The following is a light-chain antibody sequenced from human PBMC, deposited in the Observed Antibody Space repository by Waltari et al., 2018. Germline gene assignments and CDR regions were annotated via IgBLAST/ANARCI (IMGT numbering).Light chain of an antibody. CDR3: EQRSNWPIT. Sequence: IVLTQSPATLSLFPGERATLSCSASQSVSSYLAWYQQKPGQAPRLLIYDASNRATGIPARFSGSGSGTDVTLTISSLEPEDFAVYDCEQRSNWPITFGQGTRLEIK. J-gene: IGKJ5*01. CDR2: DAS. V-gene: IGKV3-11*01. CDR1: QSVSSY.